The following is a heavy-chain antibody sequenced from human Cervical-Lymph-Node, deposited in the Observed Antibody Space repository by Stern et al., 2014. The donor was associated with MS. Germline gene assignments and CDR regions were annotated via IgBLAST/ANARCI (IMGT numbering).Heavy chain of an antibody. CDR2: IGTAGDT. Sequence: EVHLVESGGGLVQPGGSLRLSCAASGFTLSSYDMHWVRQPTGKGLEWVSGIGTAGDTYYPGSVKGRFTISRENAKNSLYLQMNSLRAGDTAVYYCARGLYGDYPDYWGQGTLVTVSS. V-gene: IGHV3-13*01. J-gene: IGHJ4*02. D-gene: IGHD4-17*01. CDR1: GFTLSSYD. CDR3: ARGLYGDYPDY.